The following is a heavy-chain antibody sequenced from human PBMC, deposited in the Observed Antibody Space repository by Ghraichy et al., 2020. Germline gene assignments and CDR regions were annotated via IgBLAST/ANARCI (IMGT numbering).Heavy chain of an antibody. J-gene: IGHJ4*02. Sequence: GGSLRLSCAASGFTFSSYGMHWVRQAPGKGLEWVALIWYDGSKKYYGDSVQGRFTISRDDSKNTLYLQMNSLRAEDTAVYFCARDPGVRSYYSDYWGQGTLVTVSS. D-gene: IGHD3-10*01. V-gene: IGHV3-33*01. CDR2: IWYDGSKK. CDR3: ARDPGVRSYYSDY. CDR1: GFTFSSYG.